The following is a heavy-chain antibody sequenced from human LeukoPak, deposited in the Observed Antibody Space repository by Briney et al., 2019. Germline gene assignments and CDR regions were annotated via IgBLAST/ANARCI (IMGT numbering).Heavy chain of an antibody. J-gene: IGHJ6*03. CDR2: INPSGGST. CDR1: GYTFTSCY. V-gene: IGHV1-46*01. CDR3: AREGSGTRGYYYYMDV. D-gene: IGHD1-1*01. Sequence: ASVKVSCKASGYTFTSCYMHWVRQAPGQGLEWMGIINPSGGSTSYAQKFQGRVTMTRDTSTSTVYMELSSLRSEDTAVYYCAREGSGTRGYYYYMDVWGKGTTVTVSS.